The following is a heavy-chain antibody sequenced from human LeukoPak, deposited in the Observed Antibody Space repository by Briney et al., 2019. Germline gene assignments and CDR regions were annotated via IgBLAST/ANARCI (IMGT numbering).Heavy chain of an antibody. CDR3: ASYDILTGLDY. Sequence: ASVTVSCKASGYTFTSYDINWVRQATGQGLEWMGWINPNSGGTNYAQKFQGRVTMTRDTSISTAYMELSRLRSDDTAVYYCASYDILTGLDYWGQGTLVTVSS. CDR1: GYTFTSYD. J-gene: IGHJ4*02. V-gene: IGHV1-2*02. CDR2: INPNSGGT. D-gene: IGHD3-9*01.